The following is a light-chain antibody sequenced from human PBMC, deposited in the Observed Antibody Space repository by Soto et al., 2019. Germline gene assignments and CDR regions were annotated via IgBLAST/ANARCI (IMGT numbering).Light chain of an antibody. CDR3: QQYNTYSPRNP. J-gene: IGKJ1*01. Sequence: IRMTQSPSSFSASRGDSITITCRPSQSISSWLAWYQQKPGKATKLLIYKASSLESGVPSRFSGSGSGTEFTRTISSLQPDDFATDYCQQYNTYSPRNPFGQGTKVDIK. V-gene: IGKV1-5*03. CDR2: KAS. CDR1: QSISSW.